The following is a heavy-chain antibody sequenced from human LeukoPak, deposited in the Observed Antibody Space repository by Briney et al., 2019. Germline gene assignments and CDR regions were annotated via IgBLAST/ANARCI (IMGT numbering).Heavy chain of an antibody. CDR1: GYSFASFW. Sequence: LGESLKISCKDSGYSFASFWIGGVRQMPTKGLEWMGIIYPGDSDTRYSPSFQGQVTISADKSISTAYLKWSSLKASDSAIYYCARPATGDQGGYWGQGTLVTVSS. D-gene: IGHD2-21*02. CDR2: IYPGDSDT. J-gene: IGHJ4*02. V-gene: IGHV5-51*01. CDR3: ARPATGDQGGY.